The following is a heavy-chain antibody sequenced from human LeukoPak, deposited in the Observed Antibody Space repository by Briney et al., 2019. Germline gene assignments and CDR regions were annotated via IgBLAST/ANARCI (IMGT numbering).Heavy chain of an antibody. V-gene: IGHV3-9*01. CDR3: AKDPFSRGYSYPRYFEY. CDR2: ISWNSGSI. CDR1: GFTFDDYA. J-gene: IGHJ4*02. Sequence: PGGSLRLSCAASGFTFDDYAMHWVRQAPGKGLEWVSGISWNSGSIGYADSVKGRFTISRDNAKNSLYLQMNSLRAEDTALYYCAKDPFSRGYSYPRYFEYWGQGTLVTVSS. D-gene: IGHD5-18*01.